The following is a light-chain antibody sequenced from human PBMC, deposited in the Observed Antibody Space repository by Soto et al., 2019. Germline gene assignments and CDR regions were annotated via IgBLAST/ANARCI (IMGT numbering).Light chain of an antibody. CDR1: SSDVGGYNY. V-gene: IGLV2-14*03. J-gene: IGLJ1*01. CDR3: SSYTSSSTPWV. CDR2: DVS. Sequence: QSVLTQPTSVSGSPGQSITISCTGTSSDVGGYNYVSWNQHHPGKAPKLMICDVSDRPSGVSNRFSGSKSGNTASLTISGLQAEDEADYYCSSYTSSSTPWVFGTGTKVTVL.